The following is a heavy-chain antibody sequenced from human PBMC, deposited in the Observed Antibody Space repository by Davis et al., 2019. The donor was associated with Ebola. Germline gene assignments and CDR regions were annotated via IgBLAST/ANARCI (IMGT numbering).Heavy chain of an antibody. CDR2: IKQDGSEK. V-gene: IGHV3-7*01. Sequence: GGSLRLSCAASGFTFSSNWMSWVRQAPGKGLEWVADIKQDGSEKYYVDSVRGRFTVSRDNAKNSLYLQMNSLRAEDTAVYYCAREIGIAAAGFDYWGQGTLVTVSS. CDR1: GFTFSSNW. J-gene: IGHJ4*02. D-gene: IGHD6-13*01. CDR3: AREIGIAAAGFDY.